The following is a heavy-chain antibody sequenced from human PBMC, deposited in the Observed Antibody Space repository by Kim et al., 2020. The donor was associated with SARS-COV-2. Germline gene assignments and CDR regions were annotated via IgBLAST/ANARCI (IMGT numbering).Heavy chain of an antibody. CDR2: IYYSGST. D-gene: IGHD6-25*01. CDR1: GGSISSGGYY. CDR3: AREHGGRFDY. Sequence: SETLSLTCTVSGGSISSGGYYWSWIRQHPGKGLEWIGYIYYSGSTYYNPSLKSRVTISVDTSKNQFSLKLSSVTAADTAVYYCAREHGGRFDYWGQGTLVTVSS. J-gene: IGHJ4*02. V-gene: IGHV4-31*03.